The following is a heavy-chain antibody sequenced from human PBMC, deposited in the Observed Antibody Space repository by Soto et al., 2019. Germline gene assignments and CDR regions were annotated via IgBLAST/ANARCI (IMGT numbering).Heavy chain of an antibody. J-gene: IGHJ2*01. CDR1: GFSITSYF. V-gene: IGHV4-59*01. CDR3: ARDRSAACKQCGPF. Sequence: PSQPMSLTFNFSGFSITSYFWSWIRQTPGQGLDWIGSISFSGATYSNPSLKGRAALSVDTSENHLSLTLNSVTPADTAVYVGARDRSAACKQCGPFWGR. D-gene: IGHD1-26*01. CDR2: ISFSGAT.